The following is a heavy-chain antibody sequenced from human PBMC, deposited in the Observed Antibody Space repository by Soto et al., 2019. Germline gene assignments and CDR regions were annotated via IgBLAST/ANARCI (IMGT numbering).Heavy chain of an antibody. CDR3: ARDGGYGSGSYYLTY. CDR1: GCSISSGGYY. V-gene: IGHV4-31*03. Sequence: SETLSLTCTVSGCSISSGGYYWNWIRPHPGKGLEWIGYIFYSGSTNYNPSLKSRVTISVDTSKNQFSLKLSSVTAADTAVYYCARDGGYGSGSYYLTYWGQGTPVTVSS. D-gene: IGHD3-10*01. J-gene: IGHJ4*02. CDR2: IFYSGST.